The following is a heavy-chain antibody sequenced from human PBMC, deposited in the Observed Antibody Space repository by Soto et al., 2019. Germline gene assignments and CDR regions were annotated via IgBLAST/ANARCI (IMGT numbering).Heavy chain of an antibody. CDR2: IYYSGST. J-gene: IGHJ4*02. V-gene: IGHV4-59*08. CDR3: ARKDMVATIGVFDY. D-gene: IGHD5-12*01. CDR1: GGSISSYY. Sequence: PSETLSLTCTVSGGSISSYYWSWIRQPPGKGLEWIGYIYYSGSTNYNPSLKSRVTISVDTSKNQFSLKLSSVTAADTAVYYCARKDMVATIGVFDYWGQGTLVTVSS.